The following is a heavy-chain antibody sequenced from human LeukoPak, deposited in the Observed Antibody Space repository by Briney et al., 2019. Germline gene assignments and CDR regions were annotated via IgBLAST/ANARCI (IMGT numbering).Heavy chain of an antibody. CDR3: VKRADYYGMDV. CDR2: ITWNSGNI. D-gene: IGHD6-25*01. J-gene: IGHJ6*02. V-gene: IGHV3-9*01. Sequence: PGGSLRLSCAASGFTFYDYAMYWVRQAPEKGLEWVSGITWNSGNIGYAASVKGRFTISRDNAKNSLYLQMNSLRAEDTALYYCVKRADYYGMDVWGRGTTVTVSS. CDR1: GFTFYDYA.